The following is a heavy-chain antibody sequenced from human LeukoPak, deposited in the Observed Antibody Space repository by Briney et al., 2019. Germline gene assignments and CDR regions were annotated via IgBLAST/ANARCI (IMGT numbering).Heavy chain of an antibody. CDR3: AKDIGGGSYWYDAFDI. D-gene: IGHD1-26*01. J-gene: IGHJ3*02. CDR1: GFTFDDYA. V-gene: IGHV3-9*01. CDR2: ISWNSGSI. Sequence: GGSLRLSCAASGFTFDDYAMHWVRHAPGKGLEWVSGISWNSGSIGYADSVKGRFTISRDNAKNSLYLQMNSLRAEDTALYYCAKDIGGGSYWYDAFDIWGQGTMVTVSS.